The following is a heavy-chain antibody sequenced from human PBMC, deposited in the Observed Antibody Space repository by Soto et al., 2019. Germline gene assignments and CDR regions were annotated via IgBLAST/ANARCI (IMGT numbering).Heavy chain of an antibody. CDR2: IYYSGST. Sequence: SETLSLTCTVSGGSISSSSYYWGWIRQPPGKGLEWIGYIYYSGSTYYNPSLKSRVTISVDTSKNQFSLKLSSVTAADTAVYYCARAPYSSGWSEYYFDYWGQGTLVTVSS. V-gene: IGHV4-39*07. CDR3: ARAPYSSGWSEYYFDY. CDR1: GGSISSSSYY. D-gene: IGHD6-19*01. J-gene: IGHJ4*02.